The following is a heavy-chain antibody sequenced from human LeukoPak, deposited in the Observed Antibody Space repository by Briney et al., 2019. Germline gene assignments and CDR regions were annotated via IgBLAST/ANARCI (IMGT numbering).Heavy chain of an antibody. CDR3: ANEDGSGSPYYYYGMDV. CDR2: IIPILGIA. Sequence: VASVKVSCKASGGTFSSYAISWVRQAPGQGLEWMGRIIPILGIANYAQKFQGRVTITADKSTSTAYMELSSLRSEDTAVYYCANEDGSGSPYYYYGMDVWGQGTTVTVSS. J-gene: IGHJ6*02. CDR1: GGTFSSYA. D-gene: IGHD3-10*01. V-gene: IGHV1-69*04.